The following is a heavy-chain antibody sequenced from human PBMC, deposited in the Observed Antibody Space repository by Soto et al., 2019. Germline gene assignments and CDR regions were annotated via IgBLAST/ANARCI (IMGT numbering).Heavy chain of an antibody. J-gene: IGHJ6*02. V-gene: IGHV3-23*01. D-gene: IGHD3-22*01. CDR2: ISGSGGST. CDR3: AKDVRSSGYYGSYGMDV. Sequence: AGSLRLSCAASGFTFSSYAMSWVRQAPGKGLEWVSAISGSGGSTYYADSVKGRFTISRDNSKNTLYLQMNSLRAEDTAVYYCAKDVRSSGYYGSYGMDVWGQGTTVTVSS. CDR1: GFTFSSYA.